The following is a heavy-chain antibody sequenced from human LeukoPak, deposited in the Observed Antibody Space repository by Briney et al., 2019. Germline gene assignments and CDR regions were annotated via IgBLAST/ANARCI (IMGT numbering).Heavy chain of an antibody. CDR1: GDSISYFY. D-gene: IGHD6-13*01. V-gene: IGHV3-7*01. CDR3: ARVPSRRFGRSSWYWYFDY. CDR2: IKQDGSER. J-gene: IGHJ4*02. Sequence: ETLSLTCSVSGDSISYFYWSWIRQPPGKGLEWVANIKQDGSERYYVDSVKGRFTISRDNAKNSLYLQMNSLRAEDTAVYYCARVPSRRFGRSSWYWYFDYWGQGTLVTVSS.